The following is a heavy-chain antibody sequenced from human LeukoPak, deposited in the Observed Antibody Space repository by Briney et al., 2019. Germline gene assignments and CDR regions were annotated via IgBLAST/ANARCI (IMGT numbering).Heavy chain of an antibody. Sequence: GGSLRLSCAASGFTFSTHAMSWVRQAPGKGLEWVSGISGSDSSTYYADSVKGRFTISRDNSKSTVYLQMNSLSAEDTAVYFCAKENYYDTGGYSDYWGQGTLVTVSS. J-gene: IGHJ4*02. V-gene: IGHV3-23*01. CDR1: GFTFSTHA. CDR3: AKENYYDTGGYSDY. D-gene: IGHD3-22*01. CDR2: ISGSDSST.